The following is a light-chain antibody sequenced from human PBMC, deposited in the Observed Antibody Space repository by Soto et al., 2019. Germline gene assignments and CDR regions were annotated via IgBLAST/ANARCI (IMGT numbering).Light chain of an antibody. V-gene: IGLV2-11*01. Sequence: QSALTQPRSVSGSPGQSVTISCTGTSSDVGVYNYVSWYQQYPGKAPKIMIYDVSKRPSGVPDRFSGSKSDNTASLTISRLQAEDEADYYCCSYAGSYTFVFGIGTKVTV. CDR2: DVS. CDR3: CSYAGSYTFV. J-gene: IGLJ1*01. CDR1: SSDVGVYNY.